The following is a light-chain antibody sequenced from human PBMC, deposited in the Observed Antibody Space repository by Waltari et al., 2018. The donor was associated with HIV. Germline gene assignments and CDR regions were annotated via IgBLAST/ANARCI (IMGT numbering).Light chain of an antibody. Sequence: SYELTQPPSVSVSPGQTASITCSGDKLGDKYACLYQQKPGQSPVLVIYKDSKRPSGFPERFSGSNSGNTASLSISGTQAMDEADYYCQAWDSSTVLFCGGTKLTVL. CDR2: KDS. V-gene: IGLV3-1*01. CDR1: KLGDKY. CDR3: QAWDSSTVL. J-gene: IGLJ2*01.